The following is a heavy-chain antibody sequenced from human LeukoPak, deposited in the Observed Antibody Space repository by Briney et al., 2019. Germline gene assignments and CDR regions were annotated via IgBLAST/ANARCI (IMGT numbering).Heavy chain of an antibody. CDR2: IRSKANSYAT. J-gene: IGHJ3*01. CDR1: GFTFSSYA. D-gene: IGHD3-22*01. Sequence: GGSLRLSCAASGFTFSSYAMHWVRQAPGKGLEWVGRIRSKANSYATAYAASVEGRFTISRDDSKNTAYLQMNSLKTEDTAVYYCTGADNYDSSAYHVHWGQGTMVTVSS. V-gene: IGHV3-73*01. CDR3: TGADNYDSSAYHVH.